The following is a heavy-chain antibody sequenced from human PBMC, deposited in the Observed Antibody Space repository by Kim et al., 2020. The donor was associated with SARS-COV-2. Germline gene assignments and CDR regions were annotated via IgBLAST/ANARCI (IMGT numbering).Heavy chain of an antibody. D-gene: IGHD3-3*02. J-gene: IGHJ3*02. Sequence: SETLSLTCTVSGCSISSYYWSWIRQPPGKGLEWIGYISHSGSTNYNPSLKSRVTIPVDTSKNQFSLKLSAVAAADMAVCYFAREGSHVRSGHFRHDAFV. CDR3: AREGSHVRSGHFRHDAFV. CDR2: ISHSGST. CDR1: GCSISSYY. V-gene: IGHV4-59*01.